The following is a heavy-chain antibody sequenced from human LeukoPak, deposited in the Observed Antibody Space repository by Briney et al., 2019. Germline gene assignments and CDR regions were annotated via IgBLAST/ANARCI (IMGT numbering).Heavy chain of an antibody. D-gene: IGHD3-22*01. CDR2: IHYSGST. Sequence: SETLSLTCTVSGGSISIYYWSWIRQPPGKGLEWIGYIHYSGSTNYNPSLKSRVTISVDTSKNQFSLKLSSVTAADTAVYYCARAMIVEEGFDYWGQGTLVTVSS. V-gene: IGHV4-59*01. CDR3: ARAMIVEEGFDY. J-gene: IGHJ4*02. CDR1: GGSISIYY.